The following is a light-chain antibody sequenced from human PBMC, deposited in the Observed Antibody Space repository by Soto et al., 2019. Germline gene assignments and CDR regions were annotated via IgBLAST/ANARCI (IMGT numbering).Light chain of an antibody. Sequence: QAVVTQSPSASASLGASVKLTCTLSSGHSSYTIAWHQQQSEKGPRYLMKVNSDGSHSKGDGISDRFSGSSSGAERYLTISSLQSEDEADYYCQTWGAGYVVFGGGTKVTVL. V-gene: IGLV4-69*01. CDR3: QTWGAGYVV. J-gene: IGLJ2*01. CDR2: VNSDGSH. CDR1: SGHSSYT.